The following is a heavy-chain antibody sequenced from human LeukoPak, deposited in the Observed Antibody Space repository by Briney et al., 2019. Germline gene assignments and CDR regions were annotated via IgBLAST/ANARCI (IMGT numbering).Heavy chain of an antibody. CDR3: ARAGGWARGDYKPDAFDI. V-gene: IGHV1-18*01. CDR2: ISVYKGDT. J-gene: IGHJ3*02. D-gene: IGHD6-19*01. Sequence: ASVKVSCKASGYTFTNFGISRVRQAPGQGLEWMGWISVYKGDTNYAQILQDRVTMTTDTSTSTAYMELRSLRSDDTAVYYCARAGGWARGDYKPDAFDIWGQGTMVTVSS. CDR1: GYTFTNFG.